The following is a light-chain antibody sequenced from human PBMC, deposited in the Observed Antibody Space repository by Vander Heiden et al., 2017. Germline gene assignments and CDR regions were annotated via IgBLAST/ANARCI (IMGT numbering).Light chain of an antibody. CDR3: QQSDSTLFT. CDR1: QSISSY. CDR2: AAS. Sequence: DIQMTQSPSSLSASVGDRVTITCRASQSISSYLNWYQQKPGKAPKLLIYAASSLQSGVPSRFSGSGSGTDFTLTISMLQPEDFATYYCQQSDSTLFTFGHGTKVDLK. J-gene: IGKJ3*01. V-gene: IGKV1-39*01.